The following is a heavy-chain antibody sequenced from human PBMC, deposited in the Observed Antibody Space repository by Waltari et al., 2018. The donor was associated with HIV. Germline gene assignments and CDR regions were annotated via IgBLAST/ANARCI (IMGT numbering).Heavy chain of an antibody. V-gene: IGHV4-39*01. D-gene: IGHD4-4*01. CDR1: GGSMTSSSYY. J-gene: IGHJ5*02. Sequence: QLQLQESGPGLVKSSETLSLTCTVSGGSMTSSSYYWGWIRQPPGKGLEWIGSMSYSGSTDPNPSLRSRLTISVDTSKNQFSLKLTSVTAADTAVYYCARSFSGYSNYFDPWGQGTLVTVSS. CDR3: ARSFSGYSNYFDP. CDR2: MSYSGST.